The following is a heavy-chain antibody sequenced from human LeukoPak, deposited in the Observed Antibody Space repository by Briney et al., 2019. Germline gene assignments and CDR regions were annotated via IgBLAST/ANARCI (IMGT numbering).Heavy chain of an antibody. V-gene: IGHV3-30*02. D-gene: IGHD6-19*01. Sequence: GGSLRLSCAASGFTFSSYGMHWVRQAPGKGLEWVAVIWYDGSNKYYADSVKGRFTISRDNSKNTLYLQMNSLRAEDTAVYYCAKVAGSFYFDYWGQGTLVTVSS. CDR1: GFTFSSYG. CDR2: IWYDGSNK. CDR3: AKVAGSFYFDY. J-gene: IGHJ4*02.